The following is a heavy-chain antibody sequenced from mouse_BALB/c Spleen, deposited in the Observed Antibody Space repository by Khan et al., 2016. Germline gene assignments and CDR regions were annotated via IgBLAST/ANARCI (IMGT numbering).Heavy chain of an antibody. CDR3: ARGGYGYHYFDY. J-gene: IGHJ2*01. V-gene: IGHV5-6-3*01. Sequence: EVELVESGGGLVQPGGSLKLSCAASGFTFSSYGMSWVRQTPDKRLELVATINSNGGSTYYPDSVKGRFTISIDNAKNTLYLQMSSLKSEDTAMYYCARGGYGYHYFDYWGQGTTLTVSS. CDR2: INSNGGST. CDR1: GFTFSSYG. D-gene: IGHD1-2*01.